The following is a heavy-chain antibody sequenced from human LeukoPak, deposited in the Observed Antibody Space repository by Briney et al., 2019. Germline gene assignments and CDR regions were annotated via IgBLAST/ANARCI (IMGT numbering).Heavy chain of an antibody. D-gene: IGHD6-19*01. CDR2: ISYDGSNK. V-gene: IGHV3-30*03. CDR1: GFTFSCYG. J-gene: IGHJ6*03. CDR3: GRDQWLARDHYMDV. Sequence: PGGSLILSCAASGFTFSCYGMHTVRQAPGKGLERVAVISYDGSNKYYADSVKGRFTISRDNSKNTLYLQMNSLRAEDTAVYYCGRDQWLARDHYMDVWGKGTTVIVSS.